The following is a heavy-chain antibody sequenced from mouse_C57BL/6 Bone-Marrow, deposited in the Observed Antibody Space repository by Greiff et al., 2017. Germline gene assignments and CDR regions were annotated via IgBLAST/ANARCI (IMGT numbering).Heavy chain of an antibody. Sequence: DVMLVESGGDLVKPGGSLKLSCAASGFTFSSYGMSWVRQTPDKRLEWVATISSGGSYTYYPDSVKGRFTISRDNAKNTLYLQMSSLKSEDTGMYYCARRDYDWFAYWGQGTLVTVSA. V-gene: IGHV5-6*02. CDR2: ISSGGSYT. J-gene: IGHJ3*01. CDR3: ARRDYDWFAY. D-gene: IGHD2-4*01. CDR1: GFTFSSYG.